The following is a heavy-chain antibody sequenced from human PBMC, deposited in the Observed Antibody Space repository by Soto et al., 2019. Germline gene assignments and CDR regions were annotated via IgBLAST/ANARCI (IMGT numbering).Heavy chain of an antibody. D-gene: IGHD2-21*02. CDR3: ARDFEPYCGDDCYIDN. CDR1: GFTFSTYG. Sequence: GGSLRLSCAASGFTFSTYGMHWVRQAPGKGLKWVAFVWYDGSNKFYAGSVKGRFTISRDNSKNTLYLQMSSLRAEDTAVYYCARDFEPYCGDDCYIDNWGQGALVTVSS. CDR2: VWYDGSNK. V-gene: IGHV3-33*01. J-gene: IGHJ4*02.